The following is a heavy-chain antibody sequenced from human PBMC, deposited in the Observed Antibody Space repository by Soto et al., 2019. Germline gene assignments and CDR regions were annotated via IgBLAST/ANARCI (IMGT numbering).Heavy chain of an antibody. CDR1: GGSVSIGSYY. CDR2: IYYSGST. CDR3: ARITGREGYYFDY. D-gene: IGHD1-20*01. Sequence: SETLSLTCTVSGGSVSIGSYYWSWIRQPPGKGLEWIGYIYYSGSTNYNPSLKSRVTISVDTSKNQFSLKLSSVTAADTAVYYCARITGREGYYFDYWGQGTLVTVSS. V-gene: IGHV4-61*01. J-gene: IGHJ4*02.